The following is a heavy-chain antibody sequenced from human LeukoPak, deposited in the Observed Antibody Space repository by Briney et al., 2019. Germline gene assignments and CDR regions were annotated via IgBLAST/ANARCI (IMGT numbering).Heavy chain of an antibody. CDR1: GGSVSSSPYW. Sequence: SETLSLTCTVSGGSVSSSPYWWGWIRQPPGKGLEWIGTIYYTGSTFYNPSVKSRVTISADTSSNQFSLKLTSVTAADTDVYYCARRAYGIGFGYWGQGTMVTVSS. V-gene: IGHV4-39*01. CDR2: IYYTGST. D-gene: IGHD1-14*01. CDR3: ARRAYGIGFGY. J-gene: IGHJ4*02.